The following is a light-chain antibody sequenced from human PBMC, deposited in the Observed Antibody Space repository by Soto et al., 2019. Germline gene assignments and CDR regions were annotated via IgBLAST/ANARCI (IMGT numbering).Light chain of an antibody. CDR3: QQYYFSTIT. CDR2: WAS. CDR1: HGGFYSSNNNKY. V-gene: IGKV4-1*01. J-gene: IGKJ5*01. Sequence: EIVMTQSPDFLAVSLGERAITNCKPSHGGFYSSNNNKYLAWYQKKTGKPPKXLIYWASTRESGVPDRLSGSGYGTDFTLTISSMKDEDVEVYFCQQYYFSTITFGHGTRLEIK.